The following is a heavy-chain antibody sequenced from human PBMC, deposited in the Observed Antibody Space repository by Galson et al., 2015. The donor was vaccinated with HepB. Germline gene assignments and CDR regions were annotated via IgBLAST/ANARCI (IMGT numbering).Heavy chain of an antibody. CDR2: ISYDGSNK. V-gene: IGHV3-30*18. CDR3: AKLSGSSGGYFQH. D-gene: IGHD2-15*01. Sequence: SLRLSCAASGFTFSSYGMHWVRQAPGKGLEWVAVISYDGSNKYYADSVKGRFTISRDNSKNTLYLQMNSLRAEDTAVYYCAKLSGSSGGYFQHWGQGTLVTVSS. CDR1: GFTFSSYG. J-gene: IGHJ1*01.